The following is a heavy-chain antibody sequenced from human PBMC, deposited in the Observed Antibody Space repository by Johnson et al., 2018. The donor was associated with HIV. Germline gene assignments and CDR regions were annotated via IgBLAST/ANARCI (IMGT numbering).Heavy chain of an antibody. CDR3: AILPDYYDSSGYYHDDAFDI. V-gene: IGHV3-30*03. J-gene: IGHJ3*02. CDR2: ISYDGNNK. Sequence: QVQLVESGGGVVQPGRSLRLSCAASGFTFSSYGMHWVRQAPGKGLEWVAVISYDGNNKYYADSVKGRFTISRDNSKNTLYLQMNSLRAEDTAVYYCAILPDYYDSSGYYHDDAFDIWGQGTMVTVSS. D-gene: IGHD3-22*01. CDR1: GFTFSSYG.